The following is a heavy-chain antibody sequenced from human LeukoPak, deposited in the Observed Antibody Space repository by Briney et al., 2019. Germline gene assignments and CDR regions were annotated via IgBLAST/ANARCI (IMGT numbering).Heavy chain of an antibody. CDR3: ARDVNYDRGAFDI. CDR2: ISYDGSNK. Sequence: PGGSLRLSCAASGFTFSSYSMNWVRQAPGKGLEWVAVISYDGSNKYYADSVKGRFTISRDNSKNTLYLQMNSLGAEDTAVYYCARDVNYDRGAFDIWGQGTMVTVSS. J-gene: IGHJ3*02. V-gene: IGHV3-30*03. D-gene: IGHD3-10*02. CDR1: GFTFSSYS.